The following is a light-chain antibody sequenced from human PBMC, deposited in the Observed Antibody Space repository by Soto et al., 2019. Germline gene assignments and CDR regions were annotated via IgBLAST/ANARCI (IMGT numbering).Light chain of an antibody. CDR3: ETWDTNVVV. J-gene: IGLJ2*01. CDR2: LEGSGSY. CDR1: SGHSTYS. V-gene: IGLV4-60*02. Sequence: QPVLTQSSSASASLGSSVKLTCTLSSGHSTYSIAWHQQQPGKAPRYLMKLEGSGSYNKGSGIPDRFSGSSSGADRYLTISSLRFEDEADYYCETWDTNVVVFGGGTKLTVL.